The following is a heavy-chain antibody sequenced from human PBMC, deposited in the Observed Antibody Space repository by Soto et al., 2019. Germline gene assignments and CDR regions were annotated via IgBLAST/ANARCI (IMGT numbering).Heavy chain of an antibody. D-gene: IGHD2-21*02. Sequence: GGSMRLSCAASGFTFCNYGMHWVRQAPGKGLEWVTVISYNGSRKYYADSVKGRFTISRDNSKNTLYLQMSSLRAEDTAVYYCVKDRVTEAYYYYAMDVWGQGTTGTVSS. CDR2: ISYNGSRK. CDR1: GFTFCNYG. CDR3: VKDRVTEAYYYYAMDV. V-gene: IGHV3-30*18. J-gene: IGHJ6*02.